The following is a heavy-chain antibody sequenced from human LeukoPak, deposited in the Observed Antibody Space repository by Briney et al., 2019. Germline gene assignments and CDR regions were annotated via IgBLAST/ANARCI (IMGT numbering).Heavy chain of an antibody. V-gene: IGHV1-2*02. CDR2: INPNSGGT. CDR1: GYTFTGYY. J-gene: IGHJ4*02. CDR3: ARLQYDYYGSGSYQGSRDY. D-gene: IGHD3-10*01. Sequence: ASVKVSCKASGYTFTGYYMHWVRQAPGQGPEWMGWINPNSGGTNYAQKFQGRVTMTRDTSISTAYMELSRLRSDDTAVYYCARLQYDYYGSGSYQGSRDYWGQGTLVTVSS.